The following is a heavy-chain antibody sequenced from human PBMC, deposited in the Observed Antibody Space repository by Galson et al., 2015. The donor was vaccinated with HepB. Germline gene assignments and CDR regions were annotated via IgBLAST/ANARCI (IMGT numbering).Heavy chain of an antibody. CDR1: GGSFSGYY. CDR2: INHSGST. D-gene: IGHD1-14*01. Sequence: LSLTCAVYGGSFSGYYWSWIRQPPGKGLEWIGEINHSGSTNYNPSLKSRVTVSVDTSKNQFSLKLSSVTAADTAVYYCAGGPVPGDYWGQGTLVTVSS. V-gene: IGHV4-34*01. CDR3: AGGPVPGDY. J-gene: IGHJ4*02.